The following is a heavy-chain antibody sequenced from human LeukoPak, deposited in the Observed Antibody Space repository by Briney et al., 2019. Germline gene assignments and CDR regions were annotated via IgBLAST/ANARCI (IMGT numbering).Heavy chain of an antibody. CDR3: ARLGPRGYSYGSGA. J-gene: IGHJ5*02. V-gene: IGHV4-39*01. CDR1: GGSISSSSYY. CDR2: IYYSGST. D-gene: IGHD5-18*01. Sequence: SETLSLTCTVSGGSISSSSYYWGWTRQPPGKGLEWIGWIYYSGSTYYNPSRKGRVTISVDKSKTQFYLKLSSVTAADTAVYYCARLGPRGYSYGSGAWGRGTLVTVSS.